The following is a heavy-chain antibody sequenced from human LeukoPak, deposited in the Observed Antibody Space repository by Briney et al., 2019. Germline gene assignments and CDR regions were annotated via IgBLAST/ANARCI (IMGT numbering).Heavy chain of an antibody. Sequence: SETLSLTCTVSGGSISSGSYYWSWIRQPAGKGLEWIGRIYTSGGTNYNPSLKSRVTILVDTSKNQFSLKLSSVTAADTAVYYCARERGDFWSGHYYYGMDVWGQGTTVTVSS. CDR2: IYTSGGT. CDR1: GGSISSGSYY. V-gene: IGHV4-61*02. CDR3: ARERGDFWSGHYYYGMDV. J-gene: IGHJ6*02. D-gene: IGHD3-3*01.